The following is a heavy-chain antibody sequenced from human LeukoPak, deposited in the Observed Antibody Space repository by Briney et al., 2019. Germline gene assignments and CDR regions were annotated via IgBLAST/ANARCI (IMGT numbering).Heavy chain of an antibody. CDR1: GFTFSDYS. Sequence: PGGSLRLSCAASGFTFSDYSINWVRQAPGKGLEWVSSINPTSTSIYYADAVKGRFTISRDNAKSSLYLQMNSLRAEDTARYYYVRLRRSSDRSGYYYFYNYWGQGIQVTVSS. CDR3: VRLRRSSDRSGYYYFYNY. V-gene: IGHV3-21*01. J-gene: IGHJ4*02. CDR2: INPTSTSI. D-gene: IGHD3-22*01.